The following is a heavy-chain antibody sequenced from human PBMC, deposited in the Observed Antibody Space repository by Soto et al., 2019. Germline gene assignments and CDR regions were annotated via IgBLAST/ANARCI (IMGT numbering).Heavy chain of an antibody. CDR2: INAGNGNT. J-gene: IGHJ4*02. D-gene: IGHD3-10*01. CDR1: GYTFTSYA. CDR3: ARGASLWFGDHFDY. Sequence: QVQLVQSGAEVKKPGASVKVSCKASGYTFTSYAMHWVRQAPGQRLEWMGWINAGNGNTKYSQKFQGRVTITRDTSARTAYMELRSLRSEDTAVYYCARGASLWFGDHFDYWGQGTLVTVSS. V-gene: IGHV1-3*01.